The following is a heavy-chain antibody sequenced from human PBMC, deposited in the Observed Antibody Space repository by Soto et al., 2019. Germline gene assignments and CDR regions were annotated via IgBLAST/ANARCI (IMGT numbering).Heavy chain of an antibody. CDR3: AAASSGWYPFDY. Sequence: QMQLVQSGPEVKKPGTSVKVSCKASGFTFTSSAVQWVRQARGQRLEWIGWIGVGSGNTNYAQKFQERVTITRDMSTSTAYMELSSLRSEDTAVYDGAAASSGWYPFDYWGQGTLVTVPS. J-gene: IGHJ4*02. V-gene: IGHV1-58*01. CDR1: GFTFTSSA. CDR2: IGVGSGNT. D-gene: IGHD6-19*01.